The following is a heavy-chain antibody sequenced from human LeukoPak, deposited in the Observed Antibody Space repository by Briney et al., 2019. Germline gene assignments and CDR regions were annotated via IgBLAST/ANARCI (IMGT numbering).Heavy chain of an antibody. CDR2: IYYSGST. CDR3: ARGHDSSGLDDAFDI. Sequence: SETLSLTCTVSGGSISSYYWSWIRQPPGKGLEWIGYIYYSGSTYYNPSLKSRVTISVDTSKNQFSLKLSSVTAADTAVYYCARGHDSSGLDDAFDIWGQGTMVTVSS. CDR1: GGSISSYY. D-gene: IGHD3-22*01. V-gene: IGHV4-59*08. J-gene: IGHJ3*02.